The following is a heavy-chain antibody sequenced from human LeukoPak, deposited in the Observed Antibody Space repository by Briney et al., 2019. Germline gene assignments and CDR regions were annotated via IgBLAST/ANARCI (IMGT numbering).Heavy chain of an antibody. Sequence: ASVKVSCKASGYTFTGYYMHWVRQAPGQGLEWMGWINPNSGGTNYVQKFQGRVTMTRDTSISTAYMELSGLRSVETAVYYCARANDYVWGSYRYYYYYYLDVWGKGTTVTVSS. CDR2: INPNSGGT. D-gene: IGHD3-16*02. CDR3: ARANDYVWGSYRYYYYYYLDV. CDR1: GYTFTGYY. J-gene: IGHJ6*03. V-gene: IGHV1-2*02.